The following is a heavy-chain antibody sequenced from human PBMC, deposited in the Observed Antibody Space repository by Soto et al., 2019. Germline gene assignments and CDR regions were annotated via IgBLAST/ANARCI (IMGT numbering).Heavy chain of an antibody. Sequence: QVQLVESGGGVVQPGRSLRLSCAVSGFTFSSYGMHWVRQAPGKGLEWVAIISYDGSHKYYADSVKGRFTISRDNSKNTLYLQMTSLRPEDTAVYYCAKKHSSNWLIDYWGQGTLVTVSS. CDR3: AKKHSSNWLIDY. J-gene: IGHJ4*02. V-gene: IGHV3-30*18. D-gene: IGHD1-1*01. CDR1: GFTFSSYG. CDR2: ISYDGSHK.